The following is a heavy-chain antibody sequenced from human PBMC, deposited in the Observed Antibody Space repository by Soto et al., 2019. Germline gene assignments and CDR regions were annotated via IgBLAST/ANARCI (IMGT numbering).Heavy chain of an antibody. CDR3: ARHLDYDSHGDYFDY. CDR2: INAGNGNT. CDR1: GYTFTSYA. Sequence: ASVKVSCKASGYTFTSYAMHWVRQAPGQRLEWMGWINAGNGNTKYSQKFQGRVTITRDTSASTAYMELSSLRSEDTAVYYCARHLDYDSHGDYFDYWGQGILVTVSS. V-gene: IGHV1-3*01. J-gene: IGHJ4*02. D-gene: IGHD5-12*01.